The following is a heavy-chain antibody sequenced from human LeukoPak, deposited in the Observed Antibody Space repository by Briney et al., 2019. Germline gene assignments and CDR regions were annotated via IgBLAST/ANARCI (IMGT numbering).Heavy chain of an antibody. CDR3: ARMIGDDAFDI. D-gene: IGHD3-22*01. CDR2: IYYSGTT. CDR1: GGSISSSSYY. J-gene: IGHJ3*02. Sequence: PSETLSLTCTVSGGSISSSSYYWDWIRQPPGKGLEWIETIYYSGTTYYNPSLKSRVTISVDTSRNQFSLKLSSVTATDTAVYYCARMIGDDAFDIWGQGTMVTVSS. V-gene: IGHV4-39*01.